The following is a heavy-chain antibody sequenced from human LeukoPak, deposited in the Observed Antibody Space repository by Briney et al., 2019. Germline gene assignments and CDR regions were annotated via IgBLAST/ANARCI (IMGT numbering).Heavy chain of an antibody. J-gene: IGHJ5*02. D-gene: IGHD1-7*01. Sequence: GGSLRLSCAASGFTFSGSAIHWVRQASGKGLDWVGRIRSQANNYATAYAASVKGRFTISRDDSENTAYLQMNSLKIEDTAVYYCSKGWELPNWFDPWGQGTLVTVSS. V-gene: IGHV3-73*01. CDR2: IRSQANNYAT. CDR1: GFTFSGSA. CDR3: SKGWELPNWFDP.